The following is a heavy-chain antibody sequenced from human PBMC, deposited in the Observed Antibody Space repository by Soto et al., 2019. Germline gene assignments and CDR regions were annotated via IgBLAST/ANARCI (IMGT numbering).Heavy chain of an antibody. Sequence: PSETLSLTCTVSGGSISSGGYYWSWIRQHPGKGLEWIGNINHSGNTKYKPSLKSRVTISVDTSKNQFSLKVRSVTAADTAVYYCARLIGNGNLATYDLDVWGQGTTVTVSS. CDR3: ARLIGNGNLATYDLDV. J-gene: IGHJ6*02. CDR1: GGSISSGGYY. V-gene: IGHV4-61*08. CDR2: INHSGNT. D-gene: IGHD2-8*01.